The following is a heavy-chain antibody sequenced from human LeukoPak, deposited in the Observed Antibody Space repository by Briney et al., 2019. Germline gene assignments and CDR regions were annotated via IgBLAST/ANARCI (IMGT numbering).Heavy chain of an antibody. CDR1: GFTFSSYG. Sequence: GGSLRLSCAASGFTFSSYGMHWVRQAPGKGLEWISYISSRGDSVYYAYSVQGRFTISRDNGKNSLYLQMNSLRAEDTAVYYWGGGGGAFDIWGQGTMVTVSS. J-gene: IGHJ3*02. D-gene: IGHD3-16*01. CDR2: ISSRGDSV. CDR3: GGGGGAFDI. V-gene: IGHV3-48*01.